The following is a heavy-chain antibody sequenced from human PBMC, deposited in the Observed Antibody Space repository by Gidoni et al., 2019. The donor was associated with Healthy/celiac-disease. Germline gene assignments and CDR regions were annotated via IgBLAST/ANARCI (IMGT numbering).Heavy chain of an antibody. D-gene: IGHD3-3*01. CDR3: ARDEGYDFWSGFRGLYYYYGMDV. Sequence: QVQLVESGGGVVQPGRSLRLSCAASGFTFSSSGMHWVRQAPGKGVEWVAVIWCDGSNKYYADSVKGRFTISRDNSKNTLYLQMNSLRAEDTAVYYCARDEGYDFWSGFRGLYYYYGMDVWGQGTTVTVSS. J-gene: IGHJ6*02. CDR1: GFTFSSSG. CDR2: IWCDGSNK. V-gene: IGHV3-33*01.